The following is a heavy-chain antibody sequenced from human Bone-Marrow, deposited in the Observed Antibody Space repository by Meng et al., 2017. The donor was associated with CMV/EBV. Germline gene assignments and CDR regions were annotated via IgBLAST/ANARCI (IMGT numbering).Heavy chain of an antibody. CDR3: ARDITGDHY. D-gene: IGHD7-27*01. V-gene: IGHV4-39*07. CDR1: GDSISSSIYY. J-gene: IGHJ4*02. CDR2: IHYSGTT. Sequence: GSLRLSCTVSGDSISSSIYYWGWIRQPPGKGLEWIASIHYSGTTYYNPSPKSRVTISVDTSKNQFSLKVTSVTAADTAVYYCARDITGDHYWGQGTLVTVSS.